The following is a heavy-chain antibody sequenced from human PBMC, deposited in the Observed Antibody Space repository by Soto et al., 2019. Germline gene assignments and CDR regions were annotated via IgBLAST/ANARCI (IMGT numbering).Heavy chain of an antibody. Sequence: QVHLQQSGPGLVNPSETLSLTCTVSGGSMSSYYWTWIRQPAGKGLEWIGRVYSSGGTHYNPSLKSRVTISLATAKTPFSVRMLSVTDAATAVSYCARGKRFSDWFDPWGQGTLVTVSS. CDR1: GGSMSSYY. CDR2: VYSSGGT. CDR3: ARGKRFSDWFDP. J-gene: IGHJ5*02. D-gene: IGHD3-3*01. V-gene: IGHV4-4*07.